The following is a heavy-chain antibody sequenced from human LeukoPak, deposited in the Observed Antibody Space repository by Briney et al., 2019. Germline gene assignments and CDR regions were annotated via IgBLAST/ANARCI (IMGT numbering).Heavy chain of an antibody. CDR3: AGLKGMDV. CDR1: GFTFSSSV. V-gene: IGHV3-23*01. Sequence: GGPLRLSCAASGFTFSSSVVSWVRQAPGKGLEWVSSIGGSGGDTYYADSVKGRFTISRDNSKNTLHLQMNSLRAEDTAVYYCAGLKGMDVWGQGTTVTVSS. CDR2: IGGSGGDT. J-gene: IGHJ6*02.